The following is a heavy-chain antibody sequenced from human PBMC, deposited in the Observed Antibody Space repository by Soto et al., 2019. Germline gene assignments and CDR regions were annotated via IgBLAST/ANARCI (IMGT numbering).Heavy chain of an antibody. J-gene: IGHJ5*02. CDR3: ARDNGIAGSFDP. V-gene: IGHV3-30-3*01. CDR1: GFTFSSYA. Sequence: QPGGSLRLSCAASGFTFSSYAMHWVRQAPGKGLEWVAVISYDGSNKYYADSVKGRFTISRDNSKNTLYLQMNSLRDEDTSVYYCARDNGIAGSFDPWGQGALVTVSS. CDR2: ISYDGSNK. D-gene: IGHD6-13*01.